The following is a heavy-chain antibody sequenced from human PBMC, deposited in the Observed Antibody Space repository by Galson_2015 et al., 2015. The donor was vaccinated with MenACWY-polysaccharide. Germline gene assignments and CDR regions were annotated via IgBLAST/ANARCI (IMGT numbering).Heavy chain of an antibody. V-gene: IGHV3-30*18. CDR3: VKDWTKLPGEFFDWLPSTHFDK. J-gene: IGHJ4*02. D-gene: IGHD3/OR15-3a*01. CDR2: ISHGGKKK. Sequence: SLRLSCAGSGFIFSFYAIHWVRQAPGEGLEWVALISHGGKKKFYADSVKGRFTISRDNSKNTVYLEINSLRPEDTAVFYCVKDWTKLPGEFFDWLPSTHFDKWGQGTLVTVSS. CDR1: GFIFSFYA.